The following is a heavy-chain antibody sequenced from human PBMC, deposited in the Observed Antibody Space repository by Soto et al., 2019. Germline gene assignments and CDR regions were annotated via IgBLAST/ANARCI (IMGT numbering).Heavy chain of an antibody. CDR1: SGPISSFY. Sequence: PSETLSLPCPVSSGPISSFYWSWIRQPPGKGLEWIGYIYYSGSTNYTPSLKSRVTISVDTSKNQFSLKLSSVTAADTAVYYCARGSTTEKVDSWGQGTLVTVSS. CDR2: IYYSGST. CDR3: ARGSTTEKVDS. V-gene: IGHV4-59*01. J-gene: IGHJ4*02. D-gene: IGHD4-17*01.